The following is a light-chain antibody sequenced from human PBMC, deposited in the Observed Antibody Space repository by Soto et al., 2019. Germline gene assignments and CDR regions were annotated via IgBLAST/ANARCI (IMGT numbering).Light chain of an antibody. CDR1: QSLSNF. CDR2: KTS. CDR3: HQYYSYPFT. V-gene: IGKV1-5*03. J-gene: IGKJ5*01. Sequence: DIQMTQSPSALSASVGDSVTITCRASQSLSNFLAWFQQKPGKAPKLLIFKTSSLQSGVPSRFSGSGSGTEFTLTISSLQPGDFATYYCHQYYSYPFTFGQGTRLEI.